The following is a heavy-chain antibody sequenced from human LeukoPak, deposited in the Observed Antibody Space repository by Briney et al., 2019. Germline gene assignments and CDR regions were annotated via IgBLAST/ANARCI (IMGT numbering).Heavy chain of an antibody. J-gene: IGHJ3*02. D-gene: IGHD1-26*01. Sequence: SGGSLRLSCAASGFTFSNAWMSWVRQAPGKGLEWVSSISSSSSYIYYADSVKGRFTISRDNAKNSLYLQMNSLRAEDTAVYYCARAEVGAPLDIWGQGTMVTVSS. V-gene: IGHV3-21*01. CDR2: ISSSSSYI. CDR1: GFTFSNAW. CDR3: ARAEVGAPLDI.